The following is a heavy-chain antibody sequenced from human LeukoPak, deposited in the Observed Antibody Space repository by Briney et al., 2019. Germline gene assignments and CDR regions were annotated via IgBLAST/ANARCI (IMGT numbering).Heavy chain of an antibody. CDR1: GYTFTSYG. CDR2: ISAYNGNT. CDR3: ARDWVRWELLDY. D-gene: IGHD1-26*01. J-gene: IGHJ4*02. Sequence: GASVKVSCKASGYTFTSYGISWVRQAPGQGLEWMGWISAYNGNTNYAQKLQGRVTMTTDTSTSTAYMELRRLGSDDTAVYYCARDWVRWELLDYSGQGTLVTVSS. V-gene: IGHV1-18*01.